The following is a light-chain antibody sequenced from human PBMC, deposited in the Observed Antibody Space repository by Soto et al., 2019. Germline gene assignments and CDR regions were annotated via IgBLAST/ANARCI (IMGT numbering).Light chain of an antibody. J-gene: IGKJ1*01. CDR3: QHYSSDPWT. V-gene: IGKV1-5*01. Sequence: DIEMTQSPSTLSASVGDRLTITCRASQTIRRWLAWYQQRPGKAPKVLIYDASNLESGVPARFSGSGSETEFTLTISSLQPEDSATYYCQHYSSDPWTFGQGTKVEIK. CDR1: QTIRRW. CDR2: DAS.